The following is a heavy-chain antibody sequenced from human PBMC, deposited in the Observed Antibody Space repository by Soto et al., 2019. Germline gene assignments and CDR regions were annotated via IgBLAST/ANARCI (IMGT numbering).Heavy chain of an antibody. D-gene: IGHD3-10*01. CDR3: VRGGPEYFFDH. CDR2: IWYDGSNK. V-gene: IGHV3-33*03. CDR1: GFTFSNFG. Sequence: HPGGSLRLSCAASGFTFSNFGMHWVRQTSGKGLEWVTVIWYDGSNKYYRDSVKGRFTISRDNSNNMLYLQMNSLRAEDTAVYYCVRGGPEYFFDHWGQGTQVTVSS. J-gene: IGHJ4*02.